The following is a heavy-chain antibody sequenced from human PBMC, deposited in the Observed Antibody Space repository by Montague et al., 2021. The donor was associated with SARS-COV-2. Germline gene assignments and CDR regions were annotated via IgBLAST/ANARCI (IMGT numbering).Heavy chain of an antibody. CDR3: ARAPATIFGVVKQIDY. CDR1: GGSISSGGYY. J-gene: IGHJ4*02. D-gene: IGHD3-3*01. Sequence: TLSLTCTVSGGSISSGGYYWSWIRQHPGKGLEWIGYIYYSGSTYYNPSLKSRVTISVDTSKNQFSLKLSSVTAADTAVYYCARAPATIFGVVKQIDYWGQGTLSPSPQ. CDR2: IYYSGST. V-gene: IGHV4-31*03.